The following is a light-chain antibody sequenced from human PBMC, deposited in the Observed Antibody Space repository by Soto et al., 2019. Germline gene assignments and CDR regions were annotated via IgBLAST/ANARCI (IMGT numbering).Light chain of an antibody. Sequence: DIQMTQSPSTLSSSVGDRVTITCGTSQSINYWLAWYQQKPGKAPKLLVYEAFNLESGVPARFSGSGSGTDFTLTIHSLQPDDFATYYCQQYHSYPWTFGQGTKVAIK. V-gene: IGKV1-5*03. J-gene: IGKJ1*01. CDR3: QQYHSYPWT. CDR2: EAF. CDR1: QSINYW.